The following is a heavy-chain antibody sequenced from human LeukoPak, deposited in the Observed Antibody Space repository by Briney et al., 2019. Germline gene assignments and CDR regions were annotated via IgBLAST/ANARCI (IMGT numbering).Heavy chain of an antibody. CDR3: ARADVSGSYFDY. CDR1: GVSLSSGAYY. Sequence: PSETLSLTCTVSGVSLSSGAYYWSWIRQHPGKGLEWIGYFYYSGSTYYNPSLKSRLTISVDTSEKQFSLKVSSVTAADTAVYYCARADVSGSYFDYWGQGTLVTVSS. D-gene: IGHD3-10*01. V-gene: IGHV4-31*03. J-gene: IGHJ4*02. CDR2: FYYSGST.